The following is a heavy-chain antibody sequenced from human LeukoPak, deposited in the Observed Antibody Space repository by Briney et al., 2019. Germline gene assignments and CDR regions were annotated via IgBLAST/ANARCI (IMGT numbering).Heavy chain of an antibody. CDR3: ARGPIRDSGYDPDSEYYYYYGMDV. CDR1: GGSFSGYY. D-gene: IGHD5-12*01. J-gene: IGHJ6*04. Sequence: SETLSLTCAAYGGSFSGYYWSWIRQPPGKGLEWMGEINHSGSTNYNPSFKSRVTISVDTYKNQSFLMLSTVTTADKAVYYCARGPIRDSGYDPDSEYYYYYGMDVWGEGSTVTVSS. V-gene: IGHV4-34*01. CDR2: INHSGST.